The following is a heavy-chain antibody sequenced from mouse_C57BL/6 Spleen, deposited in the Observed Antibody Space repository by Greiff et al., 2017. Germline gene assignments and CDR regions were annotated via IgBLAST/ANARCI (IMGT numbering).Heavy chain of an antibody. CDR1: GYAFSSYW. J-gene: IGHJ1*03. CDR3: ARSEYYGSSSDWYFDV. Sequence: VQLQQPGAELVKPGASVKISCKASGYAFSSYWMNWVKQRPGQGLEWIGEIYPGDGGTNYNEKFKGKATLTVDKSSSTAYMQLSSLTSEDSAVFFCARSEYYGSSSDWYFDVWGTGTTVTVSS. CDR2: IYPGDGGT. V-gene: IGHV1-80*01. D-gene: IGHD1-1*01.